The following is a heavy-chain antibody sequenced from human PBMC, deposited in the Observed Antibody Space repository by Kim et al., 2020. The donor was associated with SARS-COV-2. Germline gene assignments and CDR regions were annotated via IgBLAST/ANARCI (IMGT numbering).Heavy chain of an antibody. CDR3: ARDQVELELTSWFDP. D-gene: IGHD1-7*01. V-gene: IGHV3-21*01. CDR2: ISSSSSYI. Sequence: GGSLRLSCAASGFTFSSYSMNWVRQAPGKGLEWVSSISSSSSYIYYADSVKGRFTISRDNAKNSLYLQMNSLRAEDTAVYYCARDQVELELTSWFDPWGQGTLVTVSS. CDR1: GFTFSSYS. J-gene: IGHJ5*02.